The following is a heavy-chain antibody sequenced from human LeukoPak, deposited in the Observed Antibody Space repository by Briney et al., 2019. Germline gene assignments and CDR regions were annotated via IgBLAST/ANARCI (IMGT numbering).Heavy chain of an antibody. CDR3: ARDRGSYSDY. D-gene: IGHD1-26*01. Sequence: PSETLSLTCTVSGGSISSYYWSWIRQPPGKGLEWIGYIYYSGSTNYNPSLKSRVTISVDTSKNQFSLKLGSVTAADTAVYYCARDRGSYSDYWGQGTLVTVSS. J-gene: IGHJ4*02. CDR2: IYYSGST. V-gene: IGHV4-59*01. CDR1: GGSISSYY.